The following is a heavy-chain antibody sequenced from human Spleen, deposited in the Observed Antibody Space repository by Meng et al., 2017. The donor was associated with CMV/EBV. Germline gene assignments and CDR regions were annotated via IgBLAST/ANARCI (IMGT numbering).Heavy chain of an antibody. V-gene: IGHV1-8*02. CDR1: GYTFTSYA. CDR3: ARGVWGGGIDY. D-gene: IGHD7-27*01. Sequence: VQLVQSGPEVKKLGASVKVSCKASGYTFTSYAISWVRQATGQGLEGMGWMNPNSGYTGYAQKFQGRVTMTRDTSISTAYMELSSLRSEDTAVYYCARGVWGGGIDYWGQGTLVTVSS. CDR2: MNPNSGYT. J-gene: IGHJ4*02.